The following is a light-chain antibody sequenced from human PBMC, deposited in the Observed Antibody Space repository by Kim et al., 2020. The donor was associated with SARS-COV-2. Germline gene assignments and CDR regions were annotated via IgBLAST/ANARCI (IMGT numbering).Light chain of an antibody. CDR2: KIS. CDR1: QSLLHSDGNTY. CDR3: TQSTHFPWT. V-gene: IGKV2-24*01. J-gene: IGKJ1*01. Sequence: DIMMTQTPLSSRVTLGQPASISCRSSQSLLHSDGNTYLSWLQQRPGQPPRPLIYKISNRFSGVPDRFSGSGAGTDFTLNIRRVEAEDVGIYYCTQSTHFPWTFCQGTKVDSK.